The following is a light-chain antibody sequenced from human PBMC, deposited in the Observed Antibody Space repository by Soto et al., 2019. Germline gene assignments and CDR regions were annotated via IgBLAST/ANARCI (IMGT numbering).Light chain of an antibody. CDR1: HSISGW. V-gene: IGKV1-5*01. J-gene: IGKJ2*01. CDR2: DAS. Sequence: DMQTTQSPSTLSASVGDRVTITCRTSHSISGWVAWYQQKPVRAPKLLIDDASSLESLVPSRFSGSGSGTEFTLTISSLQPDDFATYYCQQYRAFYTFGQGTKLEIK. CDR3: QQYRAFYT.